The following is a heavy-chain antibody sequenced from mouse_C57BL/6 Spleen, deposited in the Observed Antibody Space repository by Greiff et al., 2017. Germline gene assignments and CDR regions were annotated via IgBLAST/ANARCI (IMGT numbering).Heavy chain of an antibody. Sequence: QVQLKESGAELARPGASVKLSCKASGYTFTSYGISWVKQRTGQGLEWIGEIYPRSGNTYYNEKFKGKATLTADKSSSTAYMELRSLTSEDSAVYFCARRIYYDYGGAMDYWGQGTSVTVSS. CDR3: ARRIYYDYGGAMDY. CDR2: IYPRSGNT. J-gene: IGHJ4*01. D-gene: IGHD2-4*01. V-gene: IGHV1-81*01. CDR1: GYTFTSYG.